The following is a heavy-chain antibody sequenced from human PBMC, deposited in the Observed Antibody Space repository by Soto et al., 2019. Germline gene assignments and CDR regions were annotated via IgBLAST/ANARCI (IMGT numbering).Heavy chain of an antibody. V-gene: IGHV3-48*01. CDR1: GFTFSSYS. CDR3: ASIFDYGDFYFDY. J-gene: IGHJ4*02. CDR2: ISSSSSTI. D-gene: IGHD4-17*01. Sequence: GGSLRLSCAASGFTFSSYSMNWVRQAPGKGLEWVSYISSSSSTIYYADSLKGRFTISRDNAKNSLYLQMNSLRAEDTAVYYCASIFDYGDFYFDYWGQGTLVTVSS.